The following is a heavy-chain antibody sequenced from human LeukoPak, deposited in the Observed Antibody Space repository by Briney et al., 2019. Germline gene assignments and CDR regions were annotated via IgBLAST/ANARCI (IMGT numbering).Heavy chain of an antibody. CDR3: AKGGAAGNYYYYYMDV. CDR1: GFTFGSYA. D-gene: IGHD6-13*01. CDR2: ISGSGGST. J-gene: IGHJ6*03. V-gene: IGHV3-23*01. Sequence: QTGGSLRLSCAASGFTFGSYAMSWVRQAPGKGLEWVSAISGSGGSTYYADSVKGRFTISRDNSKNTLYLQMNSLRAEDTAVYYCAKGGAAGNYYYYYMDVWGKGTTVTVSS.